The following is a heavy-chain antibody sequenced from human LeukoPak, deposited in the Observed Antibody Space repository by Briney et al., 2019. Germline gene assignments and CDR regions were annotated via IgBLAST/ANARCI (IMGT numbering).Heavy chain of an antibody. CDR3: ARVGVTAATADY. CDR1: GYTFTGYY. CDR2: INPRGGST. V-gene: IGHV1-46*01. Sequence: ASVKVSCKASGYTFTGYYMHWMRQPPGQGLEWMGIINPRGGSTDYSQKFQDRVTMTSDTSTSTVYMELRSLRSEDTAVYFCARVGVTAATADYWGQGTLVTVSS. D-gene: IGHD6-25*01. J-gene: IGHJ4*02.